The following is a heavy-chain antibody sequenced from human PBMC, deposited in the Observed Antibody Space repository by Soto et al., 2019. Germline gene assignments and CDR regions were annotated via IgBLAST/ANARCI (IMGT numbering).Heavy chain of an antibody. CDR2: IYHSWST. CDR1: GGSISSGGYS. D-gene: IGHD6-19*01. Sequence: QLQLQESGSGLVKPSQTLSLTCAVSGGSISSGGYSWSWIRQPPGKGLEWIGYIYHSWSTYYNPSLTSRVTISVDRAKNKFSLKLSSVTAADTAVYYWARAGGLGAVAVDYWGQGTLVTVSS. CDR3: ARAGGLGAVAVDY. J-gene: IGHJ4*02. V-gene: IGHV4-30-2*01.